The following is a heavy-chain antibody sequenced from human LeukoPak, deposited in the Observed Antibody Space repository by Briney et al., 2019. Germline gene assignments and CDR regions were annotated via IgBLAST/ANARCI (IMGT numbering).Heavy chain of an antibody. V-gene: IGHV4-38-2*02. D-gene: IGHD3-3*01. CDR2: IYHSGST. CDR1: GYSISSGYY. CDR3: ARAGGQGEGVVIISYYYYMDV. Sequence: SETLSLTCTVSGYSISSGYYWGWIRPPPGKGLEWIGMIYHSGSTYYNPSLKSRVTISVDTSKNQFSLKLSSVTAADTAVYYCARAGGQGEGVVIISYYYYMDVWGKGTTVTVSS. J-gene: IGHJ6*03.